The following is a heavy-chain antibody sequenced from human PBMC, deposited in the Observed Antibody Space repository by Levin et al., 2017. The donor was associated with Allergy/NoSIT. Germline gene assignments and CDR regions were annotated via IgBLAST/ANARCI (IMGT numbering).Heavy chain of an antibody. CDR3: ARENIVVVTAIGWFDP. CDR2: INPNSGGT. V-gene: IGHV1-2*02. CDR1: GYTFTGYY. Sequence: GESLKISCKASGYTFTGYYMHWVRQAPGQGLEWMGWINPNSGGTNYAQKFQGRVTMTRDTSISTAYMELSRLRSDDTAVYYCARENIVVVTAIGWFDPWGQGTLVTVSS. J-gene: IGHJ5*02. D-gene: IGHD2-21*02.